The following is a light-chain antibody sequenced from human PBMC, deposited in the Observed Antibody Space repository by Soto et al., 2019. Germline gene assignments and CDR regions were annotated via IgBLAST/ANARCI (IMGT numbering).Light chain of an antibody. CDR2: DDN. CDR1: SSNIGGNS. J-gene: IGLJ2*01. V-gene: IGLV1-51*01. CDR3: AAWDDSLNAVV. Sequence: QSVMTQPPSVSAAPGQKVTISCSGSSSNIGGNSVSWYQQLPGTAPKLLIYDDNKRPSGVPDRFSGSKSATSASLAISGLQSEDEADYYCAAWDDSLNAVVFGGGTKLTVL.